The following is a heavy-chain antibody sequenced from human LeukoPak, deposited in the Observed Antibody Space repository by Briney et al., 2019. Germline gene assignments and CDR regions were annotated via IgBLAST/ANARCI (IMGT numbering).Heavy chain of an antibody. D-gene: IGHD5-24*01. CDR1: GYSFTNSW. V-gene: IGHV5-51*01. J-gene: IGHJ4*02. CDR3: ARLMANTWGVFDF. CDR2: IDPGDSDT. Sequence: GESLKISRKGSGYSFTNSWIAWVRQMPGKGLEWMGNIDPGDSDTTYSPSFQGQVTISADKSISTAYLQWSSLKASDSAMYYCARLMANTWGVFDFWGQGTLVTVSS.